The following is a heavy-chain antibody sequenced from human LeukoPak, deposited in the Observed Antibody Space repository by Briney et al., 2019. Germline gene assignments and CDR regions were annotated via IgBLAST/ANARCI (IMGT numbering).Heavy chain of an antibody. D-gene: IGHD3-10*01. CDR2: TYYSGST. V-gene: IGHV4-39*07. CDR1: GGSISSSSYY. J-gene: IGHJ4*02. Sequence: SETLSLTCTVSGGSISSSSYYWGWIRQPPGKGLEWIGSTYYSGSTYYNPSLKSRVTISVDTSKNQFSLKLSSVTAADTAVYYCARDGNYYGSGTSDWGQGTLVTVSS. CDR3: ARDGNYYGSGTSD.